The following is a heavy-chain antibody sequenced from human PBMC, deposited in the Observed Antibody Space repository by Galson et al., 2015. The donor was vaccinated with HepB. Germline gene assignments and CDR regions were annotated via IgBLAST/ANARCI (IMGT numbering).Heavy chain of an antibody. CDR1: GFTFSDYF. CDR3: ARDSPAGGTNWFDS. CDR2: ISDDNSYR. Sequence: SLRLSCAASGFTFSDYFMSWIRQAPGKGLEWLSFISDDNSYRDYADSVRGRFTISRDNAKKSLYLQMNSLRAEDTAVYYCARDSPAGGTNWFDSWGQGTLVTVSS. J-gene: IGHJ5*01. D-gene: IGHD2-15*01. V-gene: IGHV3-11*06.